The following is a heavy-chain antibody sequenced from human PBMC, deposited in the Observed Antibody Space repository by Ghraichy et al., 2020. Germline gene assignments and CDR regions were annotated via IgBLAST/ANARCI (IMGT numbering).Heavy chain of an antibody. CDR1: GFTFSSYS. CDR2: ISSSSSTI. Sequence: GSLRLSCAASGFTFSSYSMNWVRQAPGKGLEWVSYISSSSSTIYYADSVKGRFTISRDNAKNSLYLQMNSLRAEDTAVYYCARGGEDYDYVWGSYRYYFDYWGQGTLVTVSS. D-gene: IGHD3-16*02. CDR3: ARGGEDYDYVWGSYRYYFDY. V-gene: IGHV3-48*01. J-gene: IGHJ4*02.